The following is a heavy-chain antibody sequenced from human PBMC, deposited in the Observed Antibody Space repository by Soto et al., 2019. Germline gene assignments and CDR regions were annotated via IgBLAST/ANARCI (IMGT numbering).Heavy chain of an antibody. Sequence: SETLSLTCTVSGGSIGSSSYYWGWIRQPPGKGLEWIGSIYDRGSTYSNPSLKSRLTKSLDTSKNQFSLKLTSVTAADTAVYYCARHGYTSGRTYFDYWGQGTLVTVSS. CDR1: GGSIGSSSYY. D-gene: IGHD6-19*01. J-gene: IGHJ4*02. CDR2: IYDRGST. V-gene: IGHV4-39*01. CDR3: ARHGYTSGRTYFDY.